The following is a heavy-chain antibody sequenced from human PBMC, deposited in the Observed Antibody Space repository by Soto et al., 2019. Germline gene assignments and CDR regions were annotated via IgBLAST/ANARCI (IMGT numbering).Heavy chain of an antibody. CDR3: ATAGGFFDY. Sequence: EVQLVESGGGLAQPGGSLRLSCAASGFTFSSYSMNWVRQAPGKGLEWISQISSSSSTIFYADSVKGRFTISRDNAKNSLYLQMTTLRAEDTAVYYCATAGGFFDYWGQGTLVTVSS. V-gene: IGHV3-48*01. CDR2: ISSSSSTI. CDR1: GFTFSSYS. J-gene: IGHJ4*02.